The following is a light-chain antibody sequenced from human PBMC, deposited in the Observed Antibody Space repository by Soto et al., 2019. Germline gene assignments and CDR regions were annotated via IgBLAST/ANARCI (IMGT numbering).Light chain of an antibody. J-gene: IGKJ1*01. Sequence: DIQMTQSPSTLSASVGDRVTITCRASQSISSWLAWYQQKPVKAPKLLIYKASTLKSGVPSRFSGSGSGTEFTLTISSLQPDDFATYYCQHYNSYSEAFGQGTK. CDR3: QHYNSYSEA. V-gene: IGKV1-5*03. CDR1: QSISSW. CDR2: KAS.